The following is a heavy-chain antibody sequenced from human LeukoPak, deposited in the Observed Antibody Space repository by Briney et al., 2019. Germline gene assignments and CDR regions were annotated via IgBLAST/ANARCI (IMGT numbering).Heavy chain of an antibody. CDR2: INSNANTT. J-gene: IGHJ4*02. D-gene: IGHD3-3*01. Sequence: PGGSLRLSCAASGFTFNPFSMNWVRQAPGQGLEWVAYINSNANTTYYADSVKGRFTISRDNAKNLLYLQLSGLRGDDTAIYYCARDGFCDFWGQGTLVTVSS. CDR3: ARDGFCDF. CDR1: GFTFNPFS. V-gene: IGHV3-48*01.